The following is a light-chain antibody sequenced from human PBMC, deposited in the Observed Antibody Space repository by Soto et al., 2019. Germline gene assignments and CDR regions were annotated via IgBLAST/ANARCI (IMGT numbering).Light chain of an antibody. V-gene: IGLV1-40*01. CDR2: GDS. Sequence: QAVVTQPPSVSGAPGQRVTISCTGSSSNFGAGYHVHWYQHLPGTAPKLLIYGDSIRPSGVPDRFSGSKSGTSASLAITGLQAEDEADYYCQSYDSSLSGVVFGGGTQLTVL. CDR1: SSNFGAGYH. CDR3: QSYDSSLSGVV. J-gene: IGLJ2*01.